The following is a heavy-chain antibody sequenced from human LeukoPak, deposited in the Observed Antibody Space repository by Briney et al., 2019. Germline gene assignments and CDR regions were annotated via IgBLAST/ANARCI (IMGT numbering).Heavy chain of an antibody. CDR2: INSSGGST. V-gene: IGHV1-46*01. J-gene: IGHJ3*02. D-gene: IGHD6-6*01. CDR1: GYTFTNYF. Sequence: ASVKVSCKASGYTFTNYFMHWMRQAPGQGLEWMGIINSSGGSTTYAQKFQGRVTMTRDTSTSTVYMEVSSLRSEDTAMYYCARQAQTAFDIWGQGTMVTVSS. CDR3: ARQAQTAFDI.